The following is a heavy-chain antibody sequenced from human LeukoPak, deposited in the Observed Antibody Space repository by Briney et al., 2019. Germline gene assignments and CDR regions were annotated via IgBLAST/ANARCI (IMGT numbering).Heavy chain of an antibody. CDR3: AKPVTRSSDGMDV. J-gene: IGHJ6*02. V-gene: IGHV4-39*01. Sequence: SSETLSLTCTVSGGSVSSRSHYWGWIRQPPGKGLEWIGYISYSGNTYSNPSLKSRVTISVDTSKNQFSLKLTSVTAADTAVYYCAKPVTRSSDGMDVWGQGTPVTVSS. CDR2: ISYSGNT. D-gene: IGHD4-17*01. CDR1: GGSVSSRSHY.